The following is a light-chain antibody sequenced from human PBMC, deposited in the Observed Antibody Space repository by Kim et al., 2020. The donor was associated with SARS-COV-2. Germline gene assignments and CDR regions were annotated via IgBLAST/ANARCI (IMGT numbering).Light chain of an antibody. CDR3: QQYGSSPET. CDR2: GAS. CDR1: QSIKGDY. V-gene: IGKV3-20*01. Sequence: IVLTQSPGTVSLSPGERATLSCRASQSIKGDYLAWYQQQFGQAPRLVIYGASYRATGIPDRFSGSGTGTDFTLTISRLEPEDFAVYYCQQYGSSPETFGQGTKLEIK. J-gene: IGKJ2*01.